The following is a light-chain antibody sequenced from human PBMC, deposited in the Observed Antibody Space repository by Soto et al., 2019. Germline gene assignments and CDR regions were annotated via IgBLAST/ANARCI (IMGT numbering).Light chain of an antibody. CDR2: LGS. J-gene: IGKJ2*01. CDR1: QSLLHNNGYNY. Sequence: DIVMTQSPLSLPVSPGEPASISCRSSQSLLHNNGYNYLDWYLQKPGQSPQLLIYLGSNRASGVPDRFSGSRSGADFTLKISRVEAEDVGVYYCMQALQAPLYTFGQGTKLEIK. V-gene: IGKV2-28*01. CDR3: MQALQAPLYT.